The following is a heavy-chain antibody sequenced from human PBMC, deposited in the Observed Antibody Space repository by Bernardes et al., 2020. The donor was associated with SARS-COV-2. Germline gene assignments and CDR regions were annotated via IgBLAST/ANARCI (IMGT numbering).Heavy chain of an antibody. Sequence: SETLSLTCTVSGGSISSGSYYWSWIRQPAGKGLEWIGRIYTSGSTNYNPSLKSRVTISVDTSKNQFSLKLSSVTAADTAVYYCASTQAYSGYYYYYGMDVWGQGTTVTVSS. D-gene: IGHD5-12*01. V-gene: IGHV4-61*02. J-gene: IGHJ6*02. CDR1: GGSISSGSYY. CDR2: IYTSGST. CDR3: ASTQAYSGYYYYYGMDV.